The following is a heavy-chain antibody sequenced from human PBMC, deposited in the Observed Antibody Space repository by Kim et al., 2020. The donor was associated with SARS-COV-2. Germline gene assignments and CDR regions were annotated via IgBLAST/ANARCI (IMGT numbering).Heavy chain of an antibody. Sequence: TYYNPSLTSRVTLSVDTSKNQFSLKLRSGPAADTAVYYCARVLYSYAFDIWGQGTMVTVSS. J-gene: IGHJ3*02. CDR3: ARVLYSYAFDI. V-gene: IGHV4-31*02. CDR2: T. D-gene: IGHD2-15*01.